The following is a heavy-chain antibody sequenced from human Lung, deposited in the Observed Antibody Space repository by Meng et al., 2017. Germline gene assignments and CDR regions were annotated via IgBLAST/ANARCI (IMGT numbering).Heavy chain of an antibody. D-gene: IGHD2-15*01. V-gene: IGHV3-21*01. J-gene: IGHJ4*02. CDR2: ISNTGKYI. Sequence: EVQLVESGGGLVKPGGSLRLSCAASEFTFSDYSMNWVRQAPGKGREWVSFISNTGKYIYYADSVKGRFTISRDNAKNSLYLQINSLRAEDTAVYYCARGSYQPLLLSALDYWGQGTLVTVSS. CDR1: EFTFSDYS. CDR3: ARGSYQPLLLSALDY.